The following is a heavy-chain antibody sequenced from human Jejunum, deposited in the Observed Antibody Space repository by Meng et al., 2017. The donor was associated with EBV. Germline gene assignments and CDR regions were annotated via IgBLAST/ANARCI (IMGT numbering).Heavy chain of an antibody. V-gene: IGHV4-4*02. CDR2: MHPGGST. CDR1: GVSTSSSRW. Sequence: QVQLQESGPGLVQPSGTLSLTRAASGVSTSSSRWGSWVRQPPGKGLEWIGEMHPGGSTNYNPSLKSRVTISVDNSKNQFSLKLPSVTAADTAVYYCAKSNDYSLNSWGQGTLVTVSS. D-gene: IGHD4-11*01. J-gene: IGHJ4*02. CDR3: AKSNDYSLNS.